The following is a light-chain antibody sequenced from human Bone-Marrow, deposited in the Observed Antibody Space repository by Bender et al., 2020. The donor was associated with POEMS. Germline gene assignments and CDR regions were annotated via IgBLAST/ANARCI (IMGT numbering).Light chain of an antibody. CDR2: QDD. CDR1: RLGQKY. V-gene: IGLV3-1*01. CDR3: EAWWDSCMV. J-gene: IGLJ2*01. Sequence: SFELTQSPSVSVSPGQTASIPCSGHRLGQKYVSWYQQKPGQSPVLVIYQDDRRHSGIPERFSATYSGNTATLTISGTQAMNEADSYCEAWWDSCMVFGRGTKLTVL.